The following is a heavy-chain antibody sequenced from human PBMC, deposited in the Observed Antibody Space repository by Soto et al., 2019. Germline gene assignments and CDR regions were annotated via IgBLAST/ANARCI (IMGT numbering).Heavy chain of an antibody. CDR1: GGSISRYY. V-gene: IGHV4-59*01. D-gene: IGHD3-22*01. CDR3: SRINYENDWTSDH. J-gene: IGHJ4*02. Sequence: ETLSLTCNVSGGSISRYYWSWIRQPPGKGMEWIGYISYTGNPNYNPSLKSRVAMSVDTSKNQFSLRLSYVTAADTAVYYCSRINYENDWTSDHWGQGTLVTVSS. CDR2: ISYTGNP.